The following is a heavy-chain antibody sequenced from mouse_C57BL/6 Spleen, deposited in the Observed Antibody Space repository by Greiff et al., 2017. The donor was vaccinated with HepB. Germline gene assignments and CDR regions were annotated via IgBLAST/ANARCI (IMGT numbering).Heavy chain of an antibody. J-gene: IGHJ2*01. D-gene: IGHD2-2*01. CDR2: IDPSDSET. V-gene: IGHV1-52*01. CDR3: ARYGVTTGFDY. Sequence: VQLQQPGAELVRPGSSVKLSCKASGYTFTSYWMHWVKQRPIQGLEWIGNIDPSDSETHYNQKFKDKATLTVDKSSSTAYMQLSSLTSEDSAVYYCARYGVTTGFDYWGQGTTLTVSS. CDR1: GYTFTSYW.